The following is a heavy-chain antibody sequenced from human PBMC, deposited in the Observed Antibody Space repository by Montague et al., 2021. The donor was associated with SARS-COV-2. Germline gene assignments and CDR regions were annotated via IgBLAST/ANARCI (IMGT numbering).Heavy chain of an antibody. CDR2: INHSGST. CDR3: ARVRYYGSGTSLGMDV. J-gene: IGHJ6*02. V-gene: IGHV4-34*01. CDR1: GGSFSGYY. Sequence: SETLSLTCAVYGGSFSGYYWSWIHQPPGKGLERIGEINHSGSTNYNPSLKSRVTISVDTSKNQFSLKLSSVTAADTAVYYCARVRYYGSGTSLGMDVWGQGTTVTVSS. D-gene: IGHD3-10*01.